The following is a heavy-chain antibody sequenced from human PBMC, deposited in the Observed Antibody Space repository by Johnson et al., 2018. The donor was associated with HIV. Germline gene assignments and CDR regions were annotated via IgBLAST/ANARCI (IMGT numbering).Heavy chain of an antibody. Sequence: VQLVESGGGLVKPGGSLRLSCAASGFTFSNAWMSWVRQAPGKGLEWVGRIKSKTDGGTTDYAAPVKGRFAIPRDDSKNTLYLQMNSLRTEDTAVYYCARVYYYDNKDGFDIWGQGTTVTVSS. CDR3: ARVYYYDNKDGFDI. V-gene: IGHV3-15*01. CDR1: GFTFSNAW. CDR2: IKSKTDGGTT. D-gene: IGHD3-22*01. J-gene: IGHJ3*02.